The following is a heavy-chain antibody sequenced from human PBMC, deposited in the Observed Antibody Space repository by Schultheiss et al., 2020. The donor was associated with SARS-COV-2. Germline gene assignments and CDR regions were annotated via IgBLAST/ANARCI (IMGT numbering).Heavy chain of an antibody. Sequence: GESLKISCAASGFTFSTYAMSWVRQAPGKGLQWVSAISGSGGSTYYADSVKGRFTISRDNSKNTLYLQVNSLRAEDTAVYYCAKVLQGVLDFDYWGQGTLVTVSS. J-gene: IGHJ4*02. V-gene: IGHV3-23*01. CDR3: AKVLQGVLDFDY. CDR1: GFTFSTYA. D-gene: IGHD2-8*01. CDR2: ISGSGGST.